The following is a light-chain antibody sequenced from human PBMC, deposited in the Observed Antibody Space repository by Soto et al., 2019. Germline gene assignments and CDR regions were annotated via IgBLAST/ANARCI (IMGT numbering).Light chain of an antibody. CDR1: QTITTY. CDR2: GAS. V-gene: IGKV3-11*01. CDR3: QQSYSTPIT. Sequence: EIVLTQFPATLSLSPGERATLSCRASQTITTYLAWYQQRPGQPPRLLIYGASNRATGIPARFSGSGSGTDFTLTISSLQPEDFATYYCQQSYSTPITFGQGTRLEIK. J-gene: IGKJ5*01.